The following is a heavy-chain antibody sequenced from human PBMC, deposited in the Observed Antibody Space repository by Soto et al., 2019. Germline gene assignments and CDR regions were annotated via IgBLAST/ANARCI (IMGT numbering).Heavy chain of an antibody. CDR1: GFTFSSYG. J-gene: IGHJ4*02. CDR3: AKDGANTRATFDY. V-gene: IGHV3-30*18. Sequence: SLRLSCAASGFTFSSYGMHWVRQAPGKGLEWVAVISYDGSNKYYADSVKGRFTISRDNSKNTLYLQMNSLRAEDTAVYYCAKDGANTRATFDYWGQGTLVTVSS. CDR2: ISYDGSNK. D-gene: IGHD1-26*01.